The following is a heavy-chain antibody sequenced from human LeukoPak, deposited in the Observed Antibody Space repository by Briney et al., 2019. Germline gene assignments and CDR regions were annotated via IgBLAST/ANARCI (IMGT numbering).Heavy chain of an antibody. J-gene: IGHJ4*02. CDR2: ISAYNGNT. D-gene: IGHD1-26*01. Sequence: AASVKVSCKASGYTFTSNGISWVRQAPGQGLEWMGWISAYNGNTNCAQKLQGRVTMTTDTSTSTAYMELRSLRSDDTAVYYCARNVGGTRGAPFDYWGQGTLVTVSS. CDR1: GYTFTSNG. CDR3: ARNVGGTRGAPFDY. V-gene: IGHV1-18*04.